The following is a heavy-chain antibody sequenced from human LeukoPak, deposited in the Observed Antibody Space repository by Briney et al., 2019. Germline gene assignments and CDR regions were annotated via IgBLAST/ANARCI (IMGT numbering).Heavy chain of an antibody. CDR3: AKDRGYYGSGSPHYYGMDV. J-gene: IGHJ6*02. D-gene: IGHD3-10*01. Sequence: GGSLRLSCTASGFTFSSFAMSWVRQAPGMGLEWISTISGSGGSTYYADSVKGRFTISRDNSKNTLYLQMNSLRAEDTAVYYCAKDRGYYGSGSPHYYGMDVWGQGTTVTVSS. V-gene: IGHV3-23*01. CDR1: GFTFSSFA. CDR2: ISGSGGST.